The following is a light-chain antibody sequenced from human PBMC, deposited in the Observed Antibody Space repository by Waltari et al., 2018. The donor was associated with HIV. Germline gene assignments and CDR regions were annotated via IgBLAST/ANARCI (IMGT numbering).Light chain of an antibody. CDR1: SRHTTYA. CDR2: VNSDGSL. J-gene: IGLJ2*01. V-gene: IGLV4-69*01. Sequence: QVVLPQSPSASASLGASVKPTCTPSSRHTTYALARHPQQPEKGPRFLMKVNSDGSLTKGDEIPDRFSGAASGPERSLTISSLQSEDEGDYYCQTWGAGIVVFGGGTKLSVL. CDR3: QTWGAGIVV.